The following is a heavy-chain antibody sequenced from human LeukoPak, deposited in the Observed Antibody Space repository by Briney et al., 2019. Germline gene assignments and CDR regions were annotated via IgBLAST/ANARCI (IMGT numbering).Heavy chain of an antibody. J-gene: IGHJ6*03. CDR3: ARVGSSPHYYYYYMDV. CDR2: IYYSGST. V-gene: IGHV4-39*01. D-gene: IGHD6-6*01. CDR1: GGSISSSSYY. Sequence: SETLSLTCTVSGGSISSSSYYWGWIRQPPGKGLEWIGSIYYSGSTYYNPSLKSRVTISVDTSKNQFSLKLSSVTAADTAVYYCARVGSSPHYYYYYMDVWGKGTTVTVSS.